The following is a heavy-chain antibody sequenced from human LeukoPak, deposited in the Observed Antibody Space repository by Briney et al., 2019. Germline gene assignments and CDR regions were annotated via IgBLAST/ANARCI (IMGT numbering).Heavy chain of an antibody. CDR3: ARVRFLEWFPSGLNWFDP. CDR1: GGSISSSSHY. V-gene: IGHV4-39*01. J-gene: IGHJ5*02. CDR2: IYYSGST. Sequence: PSETLSLTCTVSGGSISSSSHYWGWIRQPPGKGLEWIGSIYYSGSTYYNPSLKSRVTISVDTSKNQFSLKLSSVTAADTAVYYCARVRFLEWFPSGLNWFDPWGQGTLVTVSS. D-gene: IGHD3-3*01.